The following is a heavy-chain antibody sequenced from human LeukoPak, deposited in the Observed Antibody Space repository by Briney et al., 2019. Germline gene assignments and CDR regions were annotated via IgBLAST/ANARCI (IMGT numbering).Heavy chain of an antibody. Sequence: PGGSLRLSCAASGFTFSSYEMNWVSQAPGKALEWISYISISTNTIYYGDSVKGRFTISRDNAKNSLYLQMNSLRVEDTAVYYCARRTGGWFDPWGQGTLVTVSS. V-gene: IGHV3-48*03. CDR3: ARRTGGWFDP. J-gene: IGHJ5*02. D-gene: IGHD1-14*01. CDR2: ISISTNTI. CDR1: GFTFSSYE.